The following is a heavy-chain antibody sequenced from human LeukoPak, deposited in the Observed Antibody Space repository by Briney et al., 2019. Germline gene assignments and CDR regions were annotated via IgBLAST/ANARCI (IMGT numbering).Heavy chain of an antibody. CDR1: GGSISSSSYY. D-gene: IGHD3-10*01. CDR2: IYYSGST. J-gene: IGHJ3*02. Sequence: SEALSLTCTASGGSISSSSYYWGWIRQPPGKGLEWIGSIYYSGSTYYNPSLKSRVTISVDTSKNQFSLKLSSVTAADTAVYYCARQSPVWGGVRDAFDIWGQGTMVTVSS. CDR3: ARQSPVWGGVRDAFDI. V-gene: IGHV4-39*01.